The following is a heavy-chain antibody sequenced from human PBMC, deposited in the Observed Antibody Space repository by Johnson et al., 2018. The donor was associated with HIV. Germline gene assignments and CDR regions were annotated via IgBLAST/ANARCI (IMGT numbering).Heavy chain of an antibody. CDR3: ARLSCDSDAFDI. CDR1: GFTFDDYG. V-gene: IGHV3-30*03. Sequence: QVQLVESGGGVVRPGGSMRLSCAASGFTFDDYGMSWVRQAPGKGLEWVAVISYDGSNKYYADSVKGRFTISRDNSKNTLYLQMNSLRAEDTAVYYCARLSCDSDAFDIWGQGTMVTVSS. CDR2: ISYDGSNK. D-gene: IGHD2-21*02. J-gene: IGHJ3*02.